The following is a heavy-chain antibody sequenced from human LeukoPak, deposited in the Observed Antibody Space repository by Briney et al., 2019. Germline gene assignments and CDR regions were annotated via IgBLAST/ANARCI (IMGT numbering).Heavy chain of an antibody. CDR1: GFTFSSYA. CDR3: AKSPQYSSSRYEANWFDP. V-gene: IGHV3-23*01. D-gene: IGHD6-13*01. CDR2: ISGSGGST. Sequence: PGGSLRLSCAASGFTFSSYAMSWVRQAPGQGLEWVSAISGSGGSTYYADSVKGRFTISRDNSKNTLYLQMNSLRAEDTAIYYRAKSPQYSSSRYEANWFDPWGQGTLVTVSS. J-gene: IGHJ5*02.